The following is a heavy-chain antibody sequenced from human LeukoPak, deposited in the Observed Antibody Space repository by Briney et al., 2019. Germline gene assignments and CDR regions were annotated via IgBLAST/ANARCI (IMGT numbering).Heavy chain of an antibody. V-gene: IGHV3-66*01. CDR3: ARDPAYYYDSSGYYWDY. CDR1: GFTVSSNY. J-gene: IGHJ4*02. CDR2: IYSGGST. D-gene: IGHD3-22*01. Sequence: GGSLRLSCAASGFTVSSNYMSWVRQAPGKWLEWVSVIYSGGSTYYADSVKGRFTISRDNSKNTLYLQINSLRAEDTAVYYCARDPAYYYDSSGYYWDYWGQGTLVTVSS.